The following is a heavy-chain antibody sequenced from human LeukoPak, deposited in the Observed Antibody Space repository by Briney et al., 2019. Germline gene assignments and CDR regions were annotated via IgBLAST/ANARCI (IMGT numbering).Heavy chain of an antibody. V-gene: IGHV4-59*01. CDR1: GGSISSYY. CDR3: ARTDCSGGSCYFDY. CDR2: IYYSGST. D-gene: IGHD2-15*01. Sequence: SENLSLTCTVSGGSISSYYWSWIRQPPGKGLEWIGYIYYSGSTNYNPSLKSRVTISVDTSKNQFSLKLSSVTAADTAVYYCARTDCSGGSCYFDYWGQGTLVTVSS. J-gene: IGHJ4*02.